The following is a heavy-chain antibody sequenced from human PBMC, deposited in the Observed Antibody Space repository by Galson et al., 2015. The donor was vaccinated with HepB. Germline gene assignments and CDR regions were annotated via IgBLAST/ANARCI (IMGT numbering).Heavy chain of an antibody. V-gene: IGHV3-23*01. Sequence: SLRLSCAASGFTFSSYAMSWVRQAPGKGLEWVSVISGTGGSTYYADSVKGRFTISRDNPKNTLSLHMNSLRAEDTAIYYCAKDSYGAVAGTAIDYWGQGTLVTVSS. CDR1: GFTFSSYA. D-gene: IGHD6-19*01. CDR3: AKDSYGAVAGTAIDY. J-gene: IGHJ4*02. CDR2: ISGTGGST.